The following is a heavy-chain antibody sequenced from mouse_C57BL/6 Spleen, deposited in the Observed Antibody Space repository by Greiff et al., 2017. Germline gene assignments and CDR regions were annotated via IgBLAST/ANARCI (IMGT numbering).Heavy chain of an antibody. J-gene: IGHJ3*01. CDR2: FTMYSDAT. Sequence: VVESGAELVRPGSSVKLSCKDSYFAFMASAMHWVKQRPGHGLEWIGSFTMYSDATEYSENFKGKSTLTANTSSSTAYMELSSLTSEDSAVCYSAKGRDGYYGGFAYWGQGTLVTVSA. CDR1: YFAFMASA. D-gene: IGHD2-3*01. CDR3: AKGRDGYYGGFAY. V-gene: IGHV1-49*01.